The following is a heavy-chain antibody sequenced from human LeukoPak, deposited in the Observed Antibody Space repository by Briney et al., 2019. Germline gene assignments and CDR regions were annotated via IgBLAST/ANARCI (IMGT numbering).Heavy chain of an antibody. CDR1: GYTFTGYY. J-gene: IGHJ4*02. V-gene: IGHV1-2*02. Sequence: ASVKVSCKASGYTFTGYYMHWVRQAPGQGLEWMGWINPNSGGTNYAQKLQGRVTMTTDTSTSTAYMELRSLRSDDTAVYHCARDLTPRIAAAGNWGQGTLVTVSS. D-gene: IGHD6-13*01. CDR2: INPNSGGT. CDR3: ARDLTPRIAAAGN.